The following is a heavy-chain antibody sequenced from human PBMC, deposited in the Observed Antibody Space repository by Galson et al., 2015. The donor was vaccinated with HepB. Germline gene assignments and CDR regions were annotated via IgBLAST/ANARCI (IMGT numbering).Heavy chain of an antibody. CDR2: MNPNSGNT. CDR1: GYTFSSFD. CDR3: ATAGDYYDNSAFDY. V-gene: IGHV1-8*01. J-gene: IGHJ4*02. D-gene: IGHD3-22*01. Sequence: SVKVSCKASGYTFSSFDINWVRQATGQGLEWMGWMNPNSGNTAYAQKFQGRVTMTRDTSISTAYMELSSPRSEDTALYFCATAGDYYDNSAFDYWGQGTVATVSS.